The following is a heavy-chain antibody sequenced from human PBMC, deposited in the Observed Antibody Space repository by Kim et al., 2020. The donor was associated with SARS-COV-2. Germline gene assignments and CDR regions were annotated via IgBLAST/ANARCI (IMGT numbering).Heavy chain of an antibody. V-gene: IGHV3-33*01. Sequence: GGSLRLSCAASGFTFSNYGMHWVRQAPGKGLEWVAIIYYDGTNKNYADSVKGRFTVSRDNSKSTLYLHMDSLRAEDTAVYYCAGAILAAAGGAHLDYWGLGTLVTVSS. CDR1: GFTFSNYG. CDR3: AGAILAAAGGAHLDY. CDR2: IYYDGTNK. J-gene: IGHJ4*02. D-gene: IGHD6-13*01.